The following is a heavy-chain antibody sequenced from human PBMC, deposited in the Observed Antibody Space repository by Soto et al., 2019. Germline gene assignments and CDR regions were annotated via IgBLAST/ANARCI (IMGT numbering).Heavy chain of an antibody. D-gene: IGHD5-12*01. J-gene: IGHJ3*02. CDR3: ARGSWMATITDAFDN. CDR1: GGTFSSYA. V-gene: IGHV1-69*06. CDR2: IIPIFGTA. Sequence: QVQLVQSGAEVKKPGSSVKVSCKASGGTFSSYAISWVRQAPGQGLEWMGGIIPIFGTANYAQKFQGRVTITADKSTSTADMELSSMRTEDTVVYYCARGSWMATITDAFDNCGQGTMVTVSS.